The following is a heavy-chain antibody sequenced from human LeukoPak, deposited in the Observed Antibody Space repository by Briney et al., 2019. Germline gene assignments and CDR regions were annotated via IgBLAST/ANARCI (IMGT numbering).Heavy chain of an antibody. D-gene: IGHD2-21*02. CDR1: GGTFSSYA. J-gene: IGHJ5*02. V-gene: IGHV1-69*06. Sequence: ASVKVSCKASGGTFSSYAISWVRQAPGQGLEWMGGIIPIFGTANYAQKFQGRVTITADKSTSTAYMELSSLRSEDTAVYYCARSGYCGGDCYSGWFDPWGQGTLVTVSS. CDR2: IIPIFGTA. CDR3: ARSGYCGGDCYSGWFDP.